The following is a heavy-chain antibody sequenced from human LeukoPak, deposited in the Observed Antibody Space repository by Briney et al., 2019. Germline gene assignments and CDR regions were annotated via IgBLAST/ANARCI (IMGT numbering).Heavy chain of an antibody. CDR3: ARVAQGYYGSGSYHFDY. CDR2: INWNGGST. J-gene: IGHJ4*02. CDR1: GCTFDDYG. D-gene: IGHD3-10*01. V-gene: IGHV3-20*04. Sequence: GGSLRLSCAASGCTFDDYGMSWVRQAPGKGLEGVSGINWNGGSTGYADPVKGRFTISRDNAKNSLYLQMNSLRAEDTALYYCARVAQGYYGSGSYHFDYWGQGTLVTVSS.